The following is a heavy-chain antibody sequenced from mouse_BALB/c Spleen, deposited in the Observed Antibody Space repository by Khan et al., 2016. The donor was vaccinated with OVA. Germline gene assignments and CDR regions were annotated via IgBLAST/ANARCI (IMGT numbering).Heavy chain of an antibody. CDR3: AIGNYYGYAMDY. D-gene: IGHD1-1*01. CDR2: ISYSGST. V-gene: IGHV3-2*02. CDR1: GYSITSNYA. Sequence: EVELVESGPGLVKPSQSLSLTCTVTGYSITSNYAWNWIRQFPGNKLEWMGYISYSGSTNYNPSLKSRISITRDTSKNQFFLQLNSVTTEDTATYYCAIGNYYGYAMDYWGQGTSITVSS. J-gene: IGHJ4*01.